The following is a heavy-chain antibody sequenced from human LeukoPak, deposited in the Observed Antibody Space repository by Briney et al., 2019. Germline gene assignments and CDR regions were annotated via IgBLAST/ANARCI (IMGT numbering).Heavy chain of an antibody. Sequence: KSSETLSLTCTVSGGSISSGGYYWSWIRQHPGKGLEWIGYIYYSGSTYYNPSLKRRVTISVDTSKNQFSLKLSSVTAADTAVYYCAGTMVRGDFFDYWGQGTLVTVSS. CDR1: GGSISSGGYY. V-gene: IGHV4-31*03. J-gene: IGHJ4*02. D-gene: IGHD3-10*01. CDR2: IYYSGST. CDR3: AGTMVRGDFFDY.